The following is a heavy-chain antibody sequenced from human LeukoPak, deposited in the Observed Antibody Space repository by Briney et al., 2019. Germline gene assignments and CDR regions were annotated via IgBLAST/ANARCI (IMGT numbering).Heavy chain of an antibody. CDR2: INPSSGGT. D-gene: IGHD3-10*01. J-gene: IGHJ6*03. CDR3: ARGGSGRDYYYYYMDV. CDR1: GYTFTGYY. V-gene: IGHV1-2*02. Sequence: ASVKVSCKASGYTFTGYYMHWVRQAPGQGLEWMGGINPSSGGTNYAQKFQGRVTMTRDTSISTAYMELSRLRSDDTAVYYCARGGSGRDYYYYYMDVWGKGTTVTVSS.